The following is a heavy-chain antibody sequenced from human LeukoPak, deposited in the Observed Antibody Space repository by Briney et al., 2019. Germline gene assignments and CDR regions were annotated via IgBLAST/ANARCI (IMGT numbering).Heavy chain of an antibody. Sequence: PGRSLRLSCAASGFTFSTYGMHWVRQAPGKGLEWVAVMWYDGSNKYYADSVKGRFTISRDDSKNTLYLQMNSLRDDDTAVYYCARDHIWAFDMWGHGTMVTVSS. CDR1: GFTFSTYG. J-gene: IGHJ3*02. CDR3: ARDHIWAFDM. D-gene: IGHD3-3*02. CDR2: MWYDGSNK. V-gene: IGHV3-33*01.